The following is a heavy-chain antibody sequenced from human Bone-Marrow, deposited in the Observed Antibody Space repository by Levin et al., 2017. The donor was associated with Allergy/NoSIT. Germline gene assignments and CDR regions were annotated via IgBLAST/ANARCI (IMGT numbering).Heavy chain of an antibody. CDR1: EYSFAHYW. Sequence: TGESLKISCEASEYSFAHYWIGWVRQMPGKGLEWMGIIYPDDSDTKYSPSFQGQVTISADKSIRTAFLQWSSLKASDTATYYCVRHVQQIAPNYDYGMDVWGQGTTVIVSS. CDR3: VRHVQQIAPNYDYGMDV. J-gene: IGHJ6*01. V-gene: IGHV5-51*01. CDR2: IYPDDSDT. D-gene: IGHD6-6*01.